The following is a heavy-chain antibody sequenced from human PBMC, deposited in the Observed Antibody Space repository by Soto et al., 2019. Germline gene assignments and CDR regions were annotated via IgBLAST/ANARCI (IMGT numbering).Heavy chain of an antibody. D-gene: IGHD3-10*01. Sequence: LSHTFAVYGWSFSCYYWIWILQPPGKGLEWIGYIYYSGSTYYNPSLKSRVTISADPSTNQFSLKMTSVTVADTAVYYCAKDEGLLWSGELLWGQGILVTVSS. V-gene: IGHV4-34*09. CDR3: AKDEGLLWSGELL. J-gene: IGHJ4*02. CDR1: GWSFSCYY. CDR2: IYYSGST.